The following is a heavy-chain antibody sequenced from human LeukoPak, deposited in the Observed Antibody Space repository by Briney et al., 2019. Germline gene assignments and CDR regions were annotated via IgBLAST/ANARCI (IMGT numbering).Heavy chain of an antibody. J-gene: IGHJ5*02. CDR2: IYTSGST. CDR3: AGKRIIMVRGVGENWFDP. V-gene: IGHV4-61*02. D-gene: IGHD3-10*01. Sequence: PSQTLSLTCTVSGGSISSGSYYWSWIRQPAGKGLEWIGRIYTSGSTNYNPSLKSRVTISVDTSKNQFSLKLSSVTAADTAVYYCAGKRIIMVRGVGENWFDPWGQGTLVTVSS. CDR1: GGSISSGSYY.